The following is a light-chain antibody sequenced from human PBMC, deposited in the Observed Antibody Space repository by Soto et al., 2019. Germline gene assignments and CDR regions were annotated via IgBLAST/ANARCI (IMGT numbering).Light chain of an antibody. CDR2: AAS. V-gene: IGKV3-15*01. CDR3: QQYNSWPPWT. J-gene: IGKJ1*01. CDR1: QSVSSTN. Sequence: EIVLTQSPGTLSLSPGERATLSCRASQSVSSTNLAWYQQKPGQTPRLLIYAASTRATGIPARFSGSGSGSEFTLTISSLQSEDFAVYYCQQYNSWPPWTFGQGTKVDIK.